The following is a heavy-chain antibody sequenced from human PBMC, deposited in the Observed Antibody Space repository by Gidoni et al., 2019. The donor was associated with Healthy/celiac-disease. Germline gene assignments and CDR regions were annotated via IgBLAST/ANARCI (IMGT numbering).Heavy chain of an antibody. CDR3: AKGPREDDLPHIILFDY. V-gene: IGHV3-23*01. J-gene: IGHJ4*02. CDR1: GFTFSSYA. D-gene: IGHD1-26*01. CDR2: ISGRGGST. Sequence: EVQLLVSGGGLVQPGGSLRPSCAASGFTFSSYAMSWVRQAPGKGLEWVSAISGRGGSTYYADSVKGRFTISRDNSKNTLYLQMNSLRAEDTAVYYCAKGPREDDLPHIILFDYWGQGTLVTVSS.